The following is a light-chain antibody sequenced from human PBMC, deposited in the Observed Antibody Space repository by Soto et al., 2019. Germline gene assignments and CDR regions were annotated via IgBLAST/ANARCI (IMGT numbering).Light chain of an antibody. CDR3: QQYYKWPPRT. Sequence: EIVMTQSPATLSVSPGERATVSCRASQTISSNLAWYQQKPGQAPRLLIYGASTRATGIPARFSGSGSGTEFTLTISSLQFEDFAVYYCQQYYKWPPRTFGQGTKVEIQ. CDR2: GAS. CDR1: QTISSN. J-gene: IGKJ1*01. V-gene: IGKV3-15*01.